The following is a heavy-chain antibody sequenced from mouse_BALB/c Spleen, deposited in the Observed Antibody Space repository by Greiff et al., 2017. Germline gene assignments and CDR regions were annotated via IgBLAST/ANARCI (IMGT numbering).Heavy chain of an antibody. D-gene: IGHD2-2*01. J-gene: IGHJ1*01. CDR1: GFTFSSYT. CDR3: TREGYHWYFDV. Sequence: EVQLVESGGGLVKPGGSLKLSCAASGFTFSSYTMSWVRQTPEKRLEWVATISSGGSYTYYPDSVKGRFTISRDNAKNTLYLQMSSLKSEDTAMYYCTREGYHWYFDVWGAGTTVTVSS. V-gene: IGHV5-6-4*01. CDR2: ISSGGSYT.